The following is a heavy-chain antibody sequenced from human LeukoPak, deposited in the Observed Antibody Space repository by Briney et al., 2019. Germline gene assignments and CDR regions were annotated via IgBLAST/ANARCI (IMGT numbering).Heavy chain of an antibody. CDR3: AKGTSSGWYFDY. D-gene: IGHD6-19*01. V-gene: IGHV3-30*02. J-gene: IGHJ4*02. Sequence: PGGSQRLSCAASGFTFSSYGMHWVRQAPGKGLEWVAFIRYDGSNKYYADSVKGRFTISRDNSKNTLYLQMNSLRAEDTAVYYCAKGTSSGWYFDYWGQGTLVTVSS. CDR1: GFTFSSYG. CDR2: IRYDGSNK.